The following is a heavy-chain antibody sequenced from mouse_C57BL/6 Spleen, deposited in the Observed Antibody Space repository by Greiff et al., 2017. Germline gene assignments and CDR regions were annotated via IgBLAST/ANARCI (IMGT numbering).Heavy chain of an antibody. Sequence: VQLQQPGAELVKPGASVKMSCKASGYTFTSYWITWAKQRPGQGLEWIGDIYPGSGSTNYNEKFKGKATLTVDTSSSTAYMQLSSLTSEDSAVYYCAKSRNYDRYFDVWGTGTTVTVSS. CDR2: IYPGSGST. CDR1: GYTFTSYW. J-gene: IGHJ1*03. D-gene: IGHD2-4*01. CDR3: AKSRNYDRYFDV. V-gene: IGHV1-55*01.